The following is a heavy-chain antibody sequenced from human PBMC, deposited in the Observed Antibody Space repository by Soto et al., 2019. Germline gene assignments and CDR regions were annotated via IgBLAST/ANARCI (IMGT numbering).Heavy chain of an antibody. Sequence: LRLSCAASGFTFSVYWMHWVRQAPGKGLVWVSRIRSDGSVTRYADSVKGRFTISRDNAKNTLYLQMNSLTAEDTAVYYCARSDYFDHWGQGTPVTVSS. CDR2: IRSDGSVT. J-gene: IGHJ4*02. CDR3: ARSDYFDH. CDR1: GFTFSVYW. V-gene: IGHV3-74*01.